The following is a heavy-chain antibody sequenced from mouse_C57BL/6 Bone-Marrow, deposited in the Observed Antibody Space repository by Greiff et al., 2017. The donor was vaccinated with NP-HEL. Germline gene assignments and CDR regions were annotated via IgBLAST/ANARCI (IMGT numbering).Heavy chain of an antibody. CDR1: GFSLTSYG. V-gene: IGHV2-2*01. Sequence: VQLQQSGPGLVQPSQSLSITCTVSGFSLTSYGVHWVRQSPGKGLEWLGVIWSGGSTDYNAAFISRLSISKDNSKSQVFYKMNSLQADDTAIDYCARKGEFITTVVAHYYAMDYWGQGTSVTVSS. J-gene: IGHJ4*01. D-gene: IGHD1-1*01. CDR2: IWSGGST. CDR3: ARKGEFITTVVAHYYAMDY.